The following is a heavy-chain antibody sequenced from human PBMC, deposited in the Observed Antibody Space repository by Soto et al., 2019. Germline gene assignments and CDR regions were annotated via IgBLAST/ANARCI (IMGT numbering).Heavy chain of an antibody. V-gene: IGHV3-23*01. CDR1: GFTFSSYA. Sequence: GGSLRLSCAASGFTFSSYAMSWVRQAPGKGLEWVSAISGSGGNTYFADSVKGRFTISRDNSKNTLYLQMNSLRVDDTAVYYCAREVSGGYPIDNWGQGTLVTVSS. J-gene: IGHJ4*02. CDR2: ISGSGGNT. CDR3: AREVSGGYPIDN. D-gene: IGHD5-12*01.